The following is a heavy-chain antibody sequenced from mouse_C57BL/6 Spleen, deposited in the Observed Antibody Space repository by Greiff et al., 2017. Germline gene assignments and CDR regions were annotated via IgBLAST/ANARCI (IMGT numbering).Heavy chain of an antibody. CDR1: GYTFTDYY. Sequence: EVQLQQSGPELVKPGASVKISCKASGYTFTDYYMNWVKQSHGKSLEWIGDINPNNGGTSYNQKFKGKATLTVDKSSSTAYMELRSLTSEDSAVYYCARRDIMVTTDYFDYWGQGTTLTVSS. J-gene: IGHJ2*01. D-gene: IGHD2-2*01. CDR2: INPNNGGT. CDR3: ARRDIMVTTDYFDY. V-gene: IGHV1-26*01.